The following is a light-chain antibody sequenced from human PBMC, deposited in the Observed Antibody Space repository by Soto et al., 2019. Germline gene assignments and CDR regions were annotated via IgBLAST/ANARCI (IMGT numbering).Light chain of an antibody. J-gene: IGKJ5*01. Sequence: VLTHSPFTLSFPPGVSATLSFRASPSFRGLLAWYQQKPGQAPRLLIYDAYNRATGIPPRFSGSGSGTDFTLTISSLEPEDSAVYYCQQRHMWPITFGQGTRLEI. CDR3: QQRHMWPIT. CDR1: PSFRGL. V-gene: IGKV3-11*01. CDR2: DAY.